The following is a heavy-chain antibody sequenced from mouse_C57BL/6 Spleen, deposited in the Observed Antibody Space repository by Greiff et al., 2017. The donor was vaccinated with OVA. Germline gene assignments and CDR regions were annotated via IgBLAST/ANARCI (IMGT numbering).Heavy chain of an antibody. CDR1: GFTFTDYY. Sequence: EVKLVESGGGLVQPGGSLSLSCSASGFTFTDYYMSWVRQPPGKALEWLGFIRNKANGYTTEYSASVTGRFTISRDNSQSILYLQMNALRAEDSATYYCARSSYYYGSSYWYYFDYWGQGTTLTVSS. D-gene: IGHD1-1*01. CDR2: IRNKANGYTT. V-gene: IGHV7-3*01. CDR3: ARSSYYYGSSYWYYFDY. J-gene: IGHJ2*01.